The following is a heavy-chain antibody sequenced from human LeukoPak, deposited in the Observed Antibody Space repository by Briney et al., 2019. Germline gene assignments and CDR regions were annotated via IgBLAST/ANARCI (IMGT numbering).Heavy chain of an antibody. J-gene: IGHJ4*02. D-gene: IGHD6-19*01. V-gene: IGHV3-23*01. CDR3: AKDVAGAGTPHYFDY. Sequence: GGSLRLSCAASGFTFSSFARSWIRQAPGKGLLCVSTISGGGISTYYTDSVKGRVTISSDNSKNTLYLQMNSLRPGDTAVYYCAKDVAGAGTPHYFDYGAQGTRVRVSS. CDR1: GFTFSSFA. CDR2: ISGGGIST.